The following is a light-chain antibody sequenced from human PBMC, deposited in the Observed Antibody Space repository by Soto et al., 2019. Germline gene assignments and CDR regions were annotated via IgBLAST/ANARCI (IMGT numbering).Light chain of an antibody. J-gene: IGKJ5*01. CDR2: AAS. CDR1: QNINTY. Sequence: DIQITQSPSSLSASVGDRVTITCRASQNINTYLIWYRQKPGNAPKPPIYAASTLQSGVPSRFSGSGSGTDSTLTISTLQPEDFATYYCQQTNRIPITNRQGTRLEIK. CDR3: QQTNRIPIT. V-gene: IGKV1-39*01.